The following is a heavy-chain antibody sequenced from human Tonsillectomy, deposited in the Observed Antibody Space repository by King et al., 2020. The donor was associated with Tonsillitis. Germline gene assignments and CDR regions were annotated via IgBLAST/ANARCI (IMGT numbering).Heavy chain of an antibody. CDR1: GFTFRYYG. J-gene: IGHJ6*02. Sequence: VQLVESGGGLVQSGGSLRLSCSASGFTFRYYGMSWVRQAQGKGLEWVSFISVTGGSTYYADSVKGRFTISRDNSKNTLYLQMNSLRAEDTAVYYCAKDPTAHAAYYYYAMDVWGQGTTVTVSS. CDR2: ISVTGGST. V-gene: IGHV3-23*04. CDR3: AKDPTAHAAYYYYAMDV.